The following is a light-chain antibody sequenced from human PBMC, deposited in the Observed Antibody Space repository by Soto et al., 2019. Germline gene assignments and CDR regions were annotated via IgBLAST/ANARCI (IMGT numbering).Light chain of an antibody. CDR1: QGIGND. J-gene: IGKJ2*01. Sequence: AIQMTQSPSSLSASVGDRVTITCRASQGIGNDLGWYQQRPGKAPKLLIYAASTLESGVPSRFSGSGSGTDFTLNISSLQPEDFATYYCLQDYNYPYTFGQGTKLEI. V-gene: IGKV1-6*01. CDR2: AAS. CDR3: LQDYNYPYT.